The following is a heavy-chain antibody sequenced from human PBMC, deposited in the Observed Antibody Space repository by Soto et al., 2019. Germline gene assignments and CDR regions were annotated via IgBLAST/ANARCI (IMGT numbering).Heavy chain of an antibody. CDR3: ARTLMIVVQTFYDY. Sequence: PSETLSLTCAVYGGSFSGYYWNWIRQPPGKGLEWIGEINHSGSTNYNPSLKSRVTISVDTSKNQFSLKLSSVTAADTAVYYCARTLMIVVQTFYDYWGQGTLVTVSS. CDR1: GGSFSGYY. D-gene: IGHD3-22*01. J-gene: IGHJ4*02. CDR2: INHSGST. V-gene: IGHV4-34*01.